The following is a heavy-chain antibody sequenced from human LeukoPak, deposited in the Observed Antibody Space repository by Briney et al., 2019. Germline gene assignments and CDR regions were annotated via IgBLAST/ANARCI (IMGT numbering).Heavy chain of an antibody. CDR1: GYIFTGYY. J-gene: IGHJ5*02. Sequence: ASVKVSCNASGYIFTGYYMHWVRQAPGQGLEWMGWINTNTGNPTYAQGFTGRFVFSLDTSVSTAYLQISSLKAEDTAVYYCARSLDILTGYFNRGLSKGPWFDPWGQGTLVTVSS. V-gene: IGHV7-4-1*02. CDR3: ARSLDILTGYFNRGLSKGPWFDP. D-gene: IGHD3-9*01. CDR2: INTNTGNP.